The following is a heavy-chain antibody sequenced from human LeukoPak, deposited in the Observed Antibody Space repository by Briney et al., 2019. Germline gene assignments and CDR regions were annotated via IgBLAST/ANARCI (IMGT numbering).Heavy chain of an antibody. V-gene: IGHV7-4-1*02. CDR3: ASAAAGTLWYYFDY. Sequence: ASVKVSCKASGYTFTSYGISWVRQAPGQGLEWMGWINTNTGNPTYAQGFTGRFVFSLDTSVSTAYLQISSLKAEDTAVYYCASAAAGTLWYYFDYWGQGTLVTVSS. J-gene: IGHJ4*02. CDR1: GYTFTSYG. CDR2: INTNTGNP. D-gene: IGHD6-13*01.